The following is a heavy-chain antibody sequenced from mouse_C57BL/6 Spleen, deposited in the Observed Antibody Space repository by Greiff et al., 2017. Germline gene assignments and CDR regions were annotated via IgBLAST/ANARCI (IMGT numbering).Heavy chain of an antibody. CDR3: ARAYSNYFDY. J-gene: IGHJ2*01. CDR2: IYPGGGYT. D-gene: IGHD2-5*01. Sequence: QVQLQQSGAELVRPGTSVKMSCKASGYTFTNYWIGWAKQRPGHGLEWIGDIYPGGGYTNYNEKFKGKATLTADKSSSTAYMQFSSLTSEDSAIYYCARAYSNYFDYWGQGTTLIVSS. CDR1: GYTFTNYW. V-gene: IGHV1-63*01.